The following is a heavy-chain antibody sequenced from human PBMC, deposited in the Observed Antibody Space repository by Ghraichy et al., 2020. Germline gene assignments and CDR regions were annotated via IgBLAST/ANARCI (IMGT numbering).Heavy chain of an antibody. CDR1: GGSISSGGYY. Sequence: SETLSLTCTVSGGSISSGGYYWSWIRQHPGKGLEWIGYIYYSGSTYYNPSLKSRVTISVDTSKNQFSLKLSSVTAADTAVHYCARSSRSSTSCYGYWGQGTLVTVSS. CDR2: IYYSGST. J-gene: IGHJ4*02. V-gene: IGHV4-31*03. D-gene: IGHD2-2*01. CDR3: ARSSRSSTSCYGY.